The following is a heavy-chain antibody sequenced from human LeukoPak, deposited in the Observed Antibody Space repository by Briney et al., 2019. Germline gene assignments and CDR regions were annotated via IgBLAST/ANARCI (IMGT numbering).Heavy chain of an antibody. D-gene: IGHD3-9*01. CDR3: ARVRSYFDDEYFDY. CDR1: GFTFSSYW. V-gene: IGHV3-7*01. Sequence: GGSLRLSCAASGFTFSSYWMSWVRQAPGKGLEWVANIKQDGSEKYYVDSVKGRFTISRDNAKNSLYLQMNSLRAEDTAVYYCARVRSYFDDEYFDYWGQGTLVTVSS. J-gene: IGHJ4*02. CDR2: IKQDGSEK.